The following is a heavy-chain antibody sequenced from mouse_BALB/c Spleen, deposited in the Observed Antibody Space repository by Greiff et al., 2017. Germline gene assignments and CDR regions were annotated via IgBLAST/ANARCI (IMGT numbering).Heavy chain of an antibody. CDR2: IRLKSNNYAT. CDR1: GFTFSNYW. Sequence: EVKLVESGGGLVQPGGSMKLSCVASGFTFSNYWMNWVRQSPEKGLEWVAEIRLKSNNYATHYAESVKGRFTISRDDSKSSVYLQMNNLRAEDTGIYYCTRMGNDYWYFDVWGAGTTVTVSS. V-gene: IGHV6-6*02. J-gene: IGHJ1*01. CDR3: TRMGNDYWYFDV.